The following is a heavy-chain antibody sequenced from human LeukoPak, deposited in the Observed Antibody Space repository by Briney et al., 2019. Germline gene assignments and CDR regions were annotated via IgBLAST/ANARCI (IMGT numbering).Heavy chain of an antibody. Sequence: GGSLRLSCAASGFTFSSYGMHWVRQAPGKGLEWVAFIRYDGSNKYYADSVKGRFTISRDNSKNTLYLQMNSLRAEDTAVYYCAKPIAAAGGGCDYWGQGTLVTVSS. CDR2: IRYDGSNK. D-gene: IGHD6-13*01. CDR1: GFTFSSYG. J-gene: IGHJ4*02. V-gene: IGHV3-30*02. CDR3: AKPIAAAGGGCDY.